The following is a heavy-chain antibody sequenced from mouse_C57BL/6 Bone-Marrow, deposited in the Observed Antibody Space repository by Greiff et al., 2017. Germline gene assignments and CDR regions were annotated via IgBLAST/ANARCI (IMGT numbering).Heavy chain of an antibody. CDR2: ISYDGNN. Sequence: ESGPGLVKPSQSLSLTCSVTGYSITSGYYWNWIRQFPGNKLEWMGYISYDGNNNYNPSLKNRISITRDTSKNQFFLKLNSVTTEDTATYYCARGGNYVGYWGQGTTLTVSS. D-gene: IGHD1-1*02. CDR1: GYSITSGYY. V-gene: IGHV3-6*01. CDR3: ARGGNYVGY. J-gene: IGHJ2*01.